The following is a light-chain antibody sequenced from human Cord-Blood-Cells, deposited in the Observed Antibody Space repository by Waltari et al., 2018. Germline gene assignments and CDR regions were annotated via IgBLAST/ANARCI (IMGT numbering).Light chain of an antibody. Sequence: IVLTQSPATLPLFPGKRATLPGRDIQSVSSYLAWYQQKPGQAPRLLIYDASNRATGIPARFSGSGSGTDFTLTISSLEPEDFAVYYCQQRSNWPLTFGGGTKVEIK. CDR2: DAS. CDR1: QSVSSY. J-gene: IGKJ4*01. V-gene: IGKV3-11*01. CDR3: QQRSNWPLT.